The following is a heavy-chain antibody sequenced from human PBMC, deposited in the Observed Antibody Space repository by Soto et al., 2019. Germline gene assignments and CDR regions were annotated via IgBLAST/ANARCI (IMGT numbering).Heavy chain of an antibody. J-gene: IGHJ4*02. CDR1: GFTFSSYW. D-gene: IGHD6-19*01. CDR2: IKQDGSEK. V-gene: IGHV3-7*04. Sequence: EVQPMESGGGLVQPGGSLRLSCAGSGFTFSSYWMNWVRQAPGKGLEWVANIKQDGSEKYYVDSVKGRFSISRDNAQNSMYLEMNSLRAEDTAVYYCAGGTGWLIDYWGQGTLVTVSS. CDR3: AGGTGWLIDY.